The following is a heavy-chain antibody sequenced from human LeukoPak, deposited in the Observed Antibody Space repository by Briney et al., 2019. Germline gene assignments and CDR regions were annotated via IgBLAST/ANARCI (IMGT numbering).Heavy chain of an antibody. CDR1: GYTFTGYY. CDR2: INPNSGGT. J-gene: IGHJ4*02. CDR3: ARGPGRWLPEIYYFDY. V-gene: IGHV1-2*02. Sequence: SVKVSCKASGYTFTGYYMHWVRQAPGQGLEWMGWINPNSGGTNYAQKFQGRVTMTRDTSISTAYMELSRLRSDDTAVYYCARGPGRWLPEIYYFDYWGQGTLVTVSS. D-gene: IGHD5-24*01.